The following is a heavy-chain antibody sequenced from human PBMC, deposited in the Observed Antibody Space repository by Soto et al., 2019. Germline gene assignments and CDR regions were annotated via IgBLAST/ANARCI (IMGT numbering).Heavy chain of an antibody. CDR2: ISSDGTTT. V-gene: IGHV3-74*01. CDR3: AREYYGVLTGYYNDY. Sequence: EVQLVESGGGLVQSGGSLGLSCVASGFSFRSYWMHWVRQAPGKGLVWVARISSDGTTTTYADSANGRFTVSRDNAANTLYLQMRRLRAEDTAVYYCAREYYGVLTGYYNDYWGQGTLVTVSS. J-gene: IGHJ4*02. D-gene: IGHD3-9*01. CDR1: GFSFRSYW.